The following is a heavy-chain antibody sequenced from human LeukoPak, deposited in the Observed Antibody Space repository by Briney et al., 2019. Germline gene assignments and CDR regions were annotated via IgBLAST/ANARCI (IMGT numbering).Heavy chain of an antibody. V-gene: IGHV4-4*07. J-gene: IGHJ3*02. D-gene: IGHD3-10*01. CDR3: AKSNGYGLVDI. CDR1: GSSISNYY. CDR2: IYSSGST. Sequence: PSETLSLTCIVSGSSISNYYWSWIRQPAGKGLEWIGRIYSSGSTNYNPSLRSRVTISVDKSKNQFSLKLNSVTAADTAVYYCAKSNGYGLVDIWGQGTMVTVSS.